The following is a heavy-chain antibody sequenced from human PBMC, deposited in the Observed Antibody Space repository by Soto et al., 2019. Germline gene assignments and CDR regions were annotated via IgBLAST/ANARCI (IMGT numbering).Heavy chain of an antibody. CDR3: VKYTVTEGLGES. Sequence: EVQLLESGGDVVRPGGSLRLSCAASGFTFSSYAMGWVRQAPGKGLEWVAGVSRAGTYTFYADSVRGRFSISRDNSRDTVDLYMNAFRGADWAVYFYVKYTVTEGLGESWGQGTLVSVSS. CDR1: GFTFSSYA. V-gene: IGHV3-23*01. D-gene: IGHD3-16*01. CDR2: VSRAGTYT. J-gene: IGHJ5*02.